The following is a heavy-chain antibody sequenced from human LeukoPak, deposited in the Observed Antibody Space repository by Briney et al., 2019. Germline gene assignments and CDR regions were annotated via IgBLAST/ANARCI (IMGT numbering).Heavy chain of an antibody. CDR1: GGSISSYY. CDR2: IYYSGST. J-gene: IGHJ6*03. V-gene: IGHV4-59*01. Sequence: SETLSLTCTVSGGSISSYYWSWIRQPPGKGLEWIGYIYYSGSTNYNPSLKSRVTISVDTSKNQFSLKLSSVTAADTAVYYCARETSQKGAHCMDVWGKGTTVTISS. CDR3: ARETSQKGAHCMDV. D-gene: IGHD3-16*01.